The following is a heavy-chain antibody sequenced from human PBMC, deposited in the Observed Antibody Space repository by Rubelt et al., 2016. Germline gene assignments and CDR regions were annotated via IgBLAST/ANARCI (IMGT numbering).Heavy chain of an antibody. J-gene: IGHJ4*02. Sequence: EVQLVESGGDLVKPGGSLRLSCAVSGFNFRSYSMNWVRQAPGKGLEWVSGISWNSEFIGYADSVRGRFTISRDNAKNSLFLQMNSLRADDTALYYCVKDVNPIASTGGGYFDSWGQGTQVIVSS. V-gene: IGHV3-9*01. CDR2: ISWNSEFI. CDR1: GFNFRSYS. D-gene: IGHD3-16*01. CDR3: VKDVNPIASTGGGYFDS.